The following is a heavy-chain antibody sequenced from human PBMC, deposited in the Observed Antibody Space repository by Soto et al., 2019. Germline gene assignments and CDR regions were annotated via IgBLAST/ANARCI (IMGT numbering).Heavy chain of an antibody. CDR2: INHSGST. Sequence: NPSETLSLTCAVYGGSFSGYYWSWIRQPPGKGLEWIGEINHSGSTNYNPSLKSRVTISVDTSKNQFSLKLSSVTAADTAVYYCARVSPLGYCTNGVCPNDAFDIWGQGTMVTVSS. CDR1: GGSFSGYY. D-gene: IGHD2-8*01. V-gene: IGHV4-34*01. J-gene: IGHJ3*02. CDR3: ARVSPLGYCTNGVCPNDAFDI.